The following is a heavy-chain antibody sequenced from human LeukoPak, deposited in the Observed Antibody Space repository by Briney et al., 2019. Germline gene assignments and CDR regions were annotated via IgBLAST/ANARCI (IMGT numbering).Heavy chain of an antibody. CDR2: IKQDGSEK. CDR3: ARVRGTVIRGIISPPYYFDY. CDR1: GFSFSDYW. V-gene: IGHV3-7*01. D-gene: IGHD3-10*01. J-gene: IGHJ4*02. Sequence: GGSLRLSCEVSGFSFSDYWMSWVRQAPGKGLEWVANIKQDGSEKYYVDSVKGRFFISRDNAKNSLYLQMNSLSAEETAVYYCARVRGTVIRGIISPPYYFDYWGQGTLVTVSS.